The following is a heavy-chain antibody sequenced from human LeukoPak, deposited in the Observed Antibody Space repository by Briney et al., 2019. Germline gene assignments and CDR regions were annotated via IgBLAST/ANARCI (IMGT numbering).Heavy chain of an antibody. D-gene: IGHD5-24*01. J-gene: IGHJ3*02. V-gene: IGHV4-61*01. Sequence: SETLSLTCTVSGGSVSSGSYYWSWIRQPPGKGLEWIGYIYYSGSTNYNPSLKSRVTISIDTSKNQFFLKLSSVTAADTAVYYCARDSPRRVFLDAFGIWGQGTMVTVSS. CDR2: IYYSGST. CDR3: ARDSPRRVFLDAFGI. CDR1: GGSVSSGSYY.